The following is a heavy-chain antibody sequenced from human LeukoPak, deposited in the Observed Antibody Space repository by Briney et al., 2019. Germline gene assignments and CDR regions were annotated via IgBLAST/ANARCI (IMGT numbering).Heavy chain of an antibody. CDR1: GGSISSYY. CDR2: IYYSGST. V-gene: IGHV4-59*01. Sequence: PLETLSLTCTVSGGSISSYYWSWIRQPPGKGLEWIGYIYYSGSTNYNPSLKSRVTISVDTSKNQFSLKLSSVTAADTAVYYCAREEDGYTYWGQGTLVTVSS. CDR3: AREEDGYTY. D-gene: IGHD5-24*01. J-gene: IGHJ4*02.